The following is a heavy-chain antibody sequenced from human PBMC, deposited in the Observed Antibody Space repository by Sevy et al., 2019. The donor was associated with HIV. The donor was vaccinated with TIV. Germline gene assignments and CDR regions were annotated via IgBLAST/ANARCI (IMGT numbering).Heavy chain of an antibody. CDR1: GGTFSSYA. J-gene: IGHJ5*02. CDR2: IIPIFGTA. V-gene: IGHV1-69*13. Sequence: ASVKVSCKASGGTFSSYAISWVRQAPGQGLEWMGGIIPIFGTANYAQKFQGRVTITADESTSTAYMELSSLRSEDTAVYYCARDPDYGGNADGLGWFDPWGQGTLVTVSS. D-gene: IGHD4-17*01. CDR3: ARDPDYGGNADGLGWFDP.